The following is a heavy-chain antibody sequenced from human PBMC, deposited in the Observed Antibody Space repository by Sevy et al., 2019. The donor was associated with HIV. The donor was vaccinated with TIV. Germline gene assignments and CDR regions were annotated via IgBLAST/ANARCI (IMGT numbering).Heavy chain of an antibody. J-gene: IGHJ4*02. V-gene: IGHV3-7*01. CDR1: GFTFSSYW. CDR3: GRGPESPYYDILTGYYRGGELGDY. D-gene: IGHD3-9*01. CDR2: IKQDGSEK. Sequence: GGSLRLSCAASGFTFSSYWMSWVRQAPGKGLEWVANIKQDGSEKYYVDSVKGRFTISRDKAKNSLYLQMNSLRAEETALYYCGRGPESPYYDILTGYYRGGELGDYWGQGTLVTVSS.